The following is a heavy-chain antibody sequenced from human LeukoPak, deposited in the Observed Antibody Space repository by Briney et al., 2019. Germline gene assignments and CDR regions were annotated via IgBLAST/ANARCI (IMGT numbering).Heavy chain of an antibody. Sequence: GASVKVSCKASGGTFISYAISWVRQAPGQGLEWMGGIIPIFGTANYAQKFQGRVTITADESTSTAYMELSSLRSEDTAVYYCARQKTILERSLDYWGQGTLVTVSS. CDR3: ARQKTILERSLDY. CDR2: IIPIFGTA. V-gene: IGHV1-69*13. CDR1: GGTFISYA. J-gene: IGHJ4*02. D-gene: IGHD2/OR15-2a*01.